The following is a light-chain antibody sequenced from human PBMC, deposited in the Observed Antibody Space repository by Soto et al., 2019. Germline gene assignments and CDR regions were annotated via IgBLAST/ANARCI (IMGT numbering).Light chain of an antibody. CDR3: HQYKTYWT. CDR2: KAS. V-gene: IGKV1-5*03. J-gene: IGKJ1*01. Sequence: DIQMTQSPSTLSASVGDRVTITCRASQSISSWLAWYQQKPGKAPKLLIYKASSLQSGVPSRFSGSGSGTEFTLTISSLQPDDFATYFCHQYKTYWTFGHGTKVEIK. CDR1: QSISSW.